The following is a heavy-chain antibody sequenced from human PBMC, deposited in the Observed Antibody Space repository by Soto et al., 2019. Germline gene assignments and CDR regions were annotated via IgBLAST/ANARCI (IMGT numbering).Heavy chain of an antibody. J-gene: IGHJ4*02. CDR1: GFSLNDYW. V-gene: IGHV3-74*01. CDR3: VAARPDSDS. CDR2: INSDGTNT. D-gene: IGHD6-6*01. Sequence: VQLVESGGGLVQPGGSLRLSCAASGFSLNDYWMHWVRQAPGKGPVWVSRINSDGTNTAYADSVKGLFTISRDIAKNTLYLQMNSLTAEDTAVYYCVAARPDSDSWGQGTLVAVSS.